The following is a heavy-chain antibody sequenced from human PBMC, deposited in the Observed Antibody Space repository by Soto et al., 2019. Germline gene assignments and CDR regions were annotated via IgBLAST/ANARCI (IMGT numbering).Heavy chain of an antibody. CDR3: AMVEVYVTPSPQDV. CDR2: INTYNGNT. Sequence: QVQLVQSGAEVKNPGASVKVSCKASGYTFTRYGIGWSRQAPGLGLEGMGWINTYNGNTNYAQNVQGRVTLTTDTPTSTAYMELRSLRSNDTAISYCAMVEVYVTPSPQDVWGQGTTVIVSS. V-gene: IGHV1-18*01. J-gene: IGHJ6*02. CDR1: GYTFTRYG. D-gene: IGHD2-15*01.